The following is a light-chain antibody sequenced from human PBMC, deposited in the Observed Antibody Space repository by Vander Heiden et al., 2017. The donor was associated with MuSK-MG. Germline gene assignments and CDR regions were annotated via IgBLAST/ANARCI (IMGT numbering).Light chain of an antibody. Sequence: SYDLTQPPSVSVSAGLTASITCSGDKLGDRFVCWYQHRPGQSPQLIIYQDDKRPSGIPERFSGSNSGNTATLTIGGTQAMDEADYYCQAWDTNTGSVVFGGGTKLTVL. V-gene: IGLV3-1*01. CDR2: QDD. CDR3: QAWDTNTGSVV. CDR1: KLGDRF. J-gene: IGLJ2*01.